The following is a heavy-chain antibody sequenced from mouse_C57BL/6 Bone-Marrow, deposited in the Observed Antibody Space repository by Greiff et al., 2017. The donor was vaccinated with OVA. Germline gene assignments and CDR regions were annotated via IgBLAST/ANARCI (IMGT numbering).Heavy chain of an antibody. CDR2: IWSGGST. V-gene: IGHV2-2*01. CDR3: ARKGLLLRWAMDY. Sequence: VQLKESGPGLVQPSQSLSITCTVSGFSLTSYGVHWVRQSPGKGLEWLGVIWSGGSTDYNAAFISRLGISKDNSKSQVFFKINSLQADDTAIYYCARKGLLLRWAMDYWGQGTSVTVSS. CDR1: GFSLTSYG. J-gene: IGHJ4*01. D-gene: IGHD1-1*01.